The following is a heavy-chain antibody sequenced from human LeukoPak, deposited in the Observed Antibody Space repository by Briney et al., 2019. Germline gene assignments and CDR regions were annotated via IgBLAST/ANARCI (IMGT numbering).Heavy chain of an antibody. CDR1: GFIVSNNY. J-gene: IGHJ6*02. CDR3: AKDPIAVAGNNYYRMDV. CDR2: IYGGGTT. Sequence: PGGSLRLSCAASGFIVSNNYMSWVRQAPGKGLEWVSVIYGGGTTYYADSVKGRFTISRDDSKNTPYLQMNSLRAEDTAVYYCAKDPIAVAGNNYYRMDVWGQGTTVSVSS. V-gene: IGHV3-66*01. D-gene: IGHD6-19*01.